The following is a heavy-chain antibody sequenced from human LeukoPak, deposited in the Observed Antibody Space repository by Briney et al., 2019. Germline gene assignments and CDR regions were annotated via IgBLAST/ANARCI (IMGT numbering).Heavy chain of an antibody. V-gene: IGHV1-2*02. D-gene: IGHD3-10*01. CDR2: IYPDSGGT. Sequence: GASVKVSCKASGYTFTDYYMHWVRQAPGHGLEWMGWIYPDSGGTNYAQKFQGRVTMTRDTSISTAYMGLSRLTSDDTAVYYCARGRSDYYLDSWGQGTLVTVS. CDR1: GYTFTDYY. CDR3: ARGRSDYYLDS. J-gene: IGHJ4*02.